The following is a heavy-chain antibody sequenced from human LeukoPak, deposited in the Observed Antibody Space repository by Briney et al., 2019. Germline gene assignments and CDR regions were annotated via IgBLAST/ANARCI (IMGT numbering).Heavy chain of an antibody. J-gene: IGHJ6*03. Sequence: VASVKVSCKGSGGTFRTDSVTWVRQAPGQGLGWMGGIIPIFGPPNYAQKFQGRVKVTTDDATGTAYMELSSLMSEDTAIYYCARVDRYHFYLDVWGKGTPVTVSS. V-gene: IGHV1-69*05. CDR1: GGTFRTDS. CDR2: IIPIFGPP. CDR3: ARVDRYHFYLDV.